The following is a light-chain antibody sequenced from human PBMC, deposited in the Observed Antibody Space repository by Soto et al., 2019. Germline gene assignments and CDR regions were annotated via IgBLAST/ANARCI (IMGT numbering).Light chain of an antibody. J-gene: IGKJ1*01. CDR2: GAS. CDR1: QSIRSNY. Sequence: EIVLTQSPGTLSLSPGERATLSCRASQSIRSNYLAWYQQKPGQAPRPLIYGASSRATGIPERFSGSGSGTDFTLTISRLEPEDFAVYYCQQYGSSGTFGQGTKVDI. CDR3: QQYGSSGT. V-gene: IGKV3-20*01.